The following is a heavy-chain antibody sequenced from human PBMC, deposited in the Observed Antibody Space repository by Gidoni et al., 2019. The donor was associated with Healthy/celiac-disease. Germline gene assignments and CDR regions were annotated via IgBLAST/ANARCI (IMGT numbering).Heavy chain of an antibody. CDR3: ARTSYYYGSGSTNWFDP. CDR2: IYYSGST. D-gene: IGHD3-10*01. Sequence: QVQLQESGPGLVKPSETLSLTCTVSGGSISSYYWSWIRQPPGKGLEWIGYIYYSGSTNYNPSLKSRVTISVDTSKNQFSLKLSSVTAADTAVYYCARTSYYYGSGSTNWFDPWGQGTLVTVSS. V-gene: IGHV4-59*01. CDR1: GGSISSYY. J-gene: IGHJ5*02.